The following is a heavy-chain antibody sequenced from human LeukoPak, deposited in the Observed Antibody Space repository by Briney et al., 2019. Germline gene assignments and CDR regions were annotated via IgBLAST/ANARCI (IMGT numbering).Heavy chain of an antibody. J-gene: IGHJ4*02. CDR3: AKDPIGEWWEQPYYFDY. V-gene: IGHV3-21*04. CDR1: GFTFSSYS. Sequence: GGSLRLSCAASGFTFSSYSMNWVRQAPGKGLEWVSPISSSSSYIYYADSVKGRFTISRDNAKNSLYLQMNSLRAEDTAVYYCAKDPIGEWWEQPYYFDYWGQGTLVTVSS. D-gene: IGHD2-15*01. CDR2: ISSSSSYI.